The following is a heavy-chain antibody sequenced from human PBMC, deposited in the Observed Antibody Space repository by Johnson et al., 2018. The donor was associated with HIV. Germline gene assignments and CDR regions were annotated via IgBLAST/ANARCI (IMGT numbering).Heavy chain of an antibody. CDR2: IGTAGDT. V-gene: IGHV3-13*01. Sequence: VLLVESGGGLVQPGGSLRLSCAASGFIFSSYDMHWVRQATGKGLEWVSAIGTAGDTYSPGSVKGRFTISRENAKKTLYLQMNSLRAEDTAVYYCARKQWLEIPSDALDVWGQGTMVTVSS. J-gene: IGHJ3*01. D-gene: IGHD6-19*01. CDR1: GFIFSSYD. CDR3: ARKQWLEIPSDALDV.